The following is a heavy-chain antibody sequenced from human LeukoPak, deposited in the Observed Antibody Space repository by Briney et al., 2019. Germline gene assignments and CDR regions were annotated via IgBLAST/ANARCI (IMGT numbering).Heavy chain of an antibody. D-gene: IGHD2/OR15-2a*01. CDR3: AKDKSSMGHNWFDP. CDR1: GFTLRNYA. CDR2: SSGSGDVI. J-gene: IGHJ5*02. V-gene: IGHV3-23*01. Sequence: PGGSLRLSCAASGFTLRNYAMSWVRQAPGKGLEWVSSSSGSGDVIYYADSVKGRFTISRDNSKNTLYLQMNSLRAEDTAVYYCAKDKSSMGHNWFDPWGQGTLVTVSS.